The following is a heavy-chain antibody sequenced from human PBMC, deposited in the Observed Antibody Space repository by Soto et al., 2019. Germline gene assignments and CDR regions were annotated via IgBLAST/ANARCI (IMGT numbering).Heavy chain of an antibody. J-gene: IGHJ6*02. CDR1: GDSVSSNSAA. V-gene: IGHV6-1*01. Sequence: SQTLSRTCAISGDSVSSNSAAWKWIRQCPSRGLEWLGRTYYRSKWYNDYAVSVKSRITINPDTSKNQFSLKLSSVTAADTAVYYCASIAAAGFNYYYYGMDVWGQGTTVTVSS. D-gene: IGHD6-13*01. CDR3: ASIAAAGFNYYYYGMDV. CDR2: TYYRSKWYN.